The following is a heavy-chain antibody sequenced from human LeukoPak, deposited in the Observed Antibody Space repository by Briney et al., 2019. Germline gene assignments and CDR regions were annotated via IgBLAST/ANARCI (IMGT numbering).Heavy chain of an antibody. CDR2: MNRNSGNT. V-gene: IGHV1-8*03. D-gene: IGHD3-22*01. J-gene: IGHJ5*02. Sequence: ASVKVSCKASGYTFTSYDINWVRQATGQGLEWMGWMNRNSGNTGYAQKFQGRVTITRNTSISTAYMELSSLRSEDTAVYYCAKGSSGYYHGSYNWFDPWGQGTLVTVSS. CDR1: GYTFTSYD. CDR3: AKGSSGYYHGSYNWFDP.